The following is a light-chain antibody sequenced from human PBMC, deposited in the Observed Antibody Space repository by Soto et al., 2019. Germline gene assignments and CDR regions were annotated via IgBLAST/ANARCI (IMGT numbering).Light chain of an antibody. V-gene: IGKV2-28*01. CDR1: QSLLHSNGYNY. J-gene: IGKJ1*01. Sequence: DIVMTQSPLSLPVTPGEPASISCRSSQSLLHSNGYNYLDWYLQKPGQSPQLLIYLGSNRASGVPDRFSGSGSGTDFTLKISRVEAEDVGVYYCMQALNSPSTFGQGTKVEIK. CDR2: LGS. CDR3: MQALNSPST.